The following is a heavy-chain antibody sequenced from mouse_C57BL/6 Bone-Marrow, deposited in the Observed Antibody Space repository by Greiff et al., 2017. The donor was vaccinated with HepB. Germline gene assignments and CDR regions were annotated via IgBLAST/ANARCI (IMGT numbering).Heavy chain of an antibody. D-gene: IGHD1-1*02. Sequence: QVQLQQPGAELVKPGASVKLSCKASGYTFTSYWMHWVKQRPGQGLEWIGMIHPNSGSTNYNEKFKSKATLTVDKSSSTAYMQLSSLTSEDSAVYYCARGGVNLVYAMYYWGQGTSVTVSS. CDR2: IHPNSGST. CDR1: GYTFTSYW. CDR3: ARGGVNLVYAMYY. V-gene: IGHV1-64*01. J-gene: IGHJ4*01.